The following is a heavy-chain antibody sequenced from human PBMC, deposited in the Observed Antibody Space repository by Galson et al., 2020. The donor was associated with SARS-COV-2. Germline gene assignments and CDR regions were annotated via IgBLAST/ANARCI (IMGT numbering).Heavy chain of an antibody. Sequence: GESLKIPCAASGFTFSNYAMNWVRQAPGKGLEWIPVIHSRVTTSYADSVKGRFTISRDMSKNVLFLQMNSLTTEDTAVYYCAKSSTDYYFDYWAQGTLVTVSS. V-gene: IGHV3-23*03. D-gene: IGHD3-10*01. J-gene: IGHJ4*02. CDR1: GFTFSNYA. CDR3: AKSSTDYYFDY. CDR2: IHSRVTT.